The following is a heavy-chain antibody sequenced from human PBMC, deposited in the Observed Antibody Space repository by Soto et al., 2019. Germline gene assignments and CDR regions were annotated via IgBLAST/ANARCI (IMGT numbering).Heavy chain of an antibody. V-gene: IGHV3-33*01. D-gene: IGHD6-13*01. Sequence: GGSLRLSCAASGFTFSSYGMHWVRQAPGKGLEWVAVIWYDGSNKYYADSVKGRFTISRDNSKNTLYLQMNSLRAEDTAVYYCARGAAAARPRDDAFDIWGQGTMVTVSS. CDR3: ARGAAAARPRDDAFDI. CDR2: IWYDGSNK. J-gene: IGHJ3*02. CDR1: GFTFSSYG.